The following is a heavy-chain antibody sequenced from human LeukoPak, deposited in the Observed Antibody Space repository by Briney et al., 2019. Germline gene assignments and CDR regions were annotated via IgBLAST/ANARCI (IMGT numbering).Heavy chain of an antibody. CDR2: IYPGDSDT. V-gene: IGHV5-51*01. CDR3: AIFDFLFGEIDNWFDP. Sequence: GESLKISCKGSGYNFTIYWIGWVRQMPGKGLEWMGIIYPGDSDTRYSPSFQGQVTISVDKSISTAYLQWSSLKASDIAMYYCAIFDFLFGEIDNWFDPWGQGTLVTVSS. CDR1: GYNFTIYW. D-gene: IGHD3-16*01. J-gene: IGHJ5*02.